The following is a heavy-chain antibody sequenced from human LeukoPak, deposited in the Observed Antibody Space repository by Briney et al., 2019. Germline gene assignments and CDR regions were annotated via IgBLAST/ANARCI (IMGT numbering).Heavy chain of an antibody. CDR2: IIPIFGTA. J-gene: IGHJ4*02. V-gene: IGHV1-69*13. Sequence: ASVKVSCKASGGTFSSYAISWVRQAPGQGLEWMGGIIPIFGTANYAQEFQGRVTITADESTSTAYMELSSLRSEDTAVYYCALSGASYYFDYWGQGTLVTVSS. D-gene: IGHD2/OR15-2a*01. CDR1: GGTFSSYA. CDR3: ALSGASYYFDY.